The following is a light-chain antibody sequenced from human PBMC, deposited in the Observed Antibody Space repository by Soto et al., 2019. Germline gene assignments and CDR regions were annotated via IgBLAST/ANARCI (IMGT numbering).Light chain of an antibody. Sequence: DIPMTQSPSSLSASVGDRVTITCQASQDISNYLNWYQQKPGKAPKLLIYDASNLETGVPSRFSGSGSGTDFTFTISSLQPEDIATYYCQQYANLPPFTFGQGTKVEIK. J-gene: IGKJ2*01. V-gene: IGKV1-33*01. CDR3: QQYANLPPFT. CDR2: DAS. CDR1: QDISNY.